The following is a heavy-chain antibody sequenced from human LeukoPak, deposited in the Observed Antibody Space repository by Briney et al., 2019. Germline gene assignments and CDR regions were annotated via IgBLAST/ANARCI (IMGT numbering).Heavy chain of an antibody. J-gene: IGHJ4*02. Sequence: AGGSLRLSCAAPGFSFSAYWMTWVRQAPGTGLEWVANINPAGSETYYVDPVKGRFSISRDNAKNLVYLQMNSLRAEDTAVYHCARFGYVAAVDVWGQGTPVTVSS. CDR2: INPAGSET. D-gene: IGHD2-15*01. V-gene: IGHV3-7*01. CDR3: ARFGYVAAVDV. CDR1: GFSFSAYW.